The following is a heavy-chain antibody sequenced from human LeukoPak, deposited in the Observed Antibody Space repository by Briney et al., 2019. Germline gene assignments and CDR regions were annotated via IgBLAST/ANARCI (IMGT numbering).Heavy chain of an antibody. CDR1: GFTFSSYA. CDR3: AKDVVVPAARGSSWSLFDY. J-gene: IGHJ4*02. CDR2: ISGRGGST. V-gene: IGHV3-23*01. D-gene: IGHD2-2*01. Sequence: TGGSLRLSCAASGFTFSSYAMSWVRQAPGKGLEWVSAISGRGGSTYYADSVKGRFTISRDNSKNTLYLQMNSLRAEDTAVYYCAKDVVVPAARGSSWSLFDYWGQGTLVTVSS.